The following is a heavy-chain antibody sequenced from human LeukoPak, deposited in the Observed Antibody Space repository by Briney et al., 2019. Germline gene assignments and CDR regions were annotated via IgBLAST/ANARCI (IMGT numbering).Heavy chain of an antibody. CDR3: AKSGGVRFDP. CDR2: ISGRGASK. D-gene: IGHD3-16*01. J-gene: IGHJ5*02. Sequence: PGGSLRLSCAVSGLTFNNYAMSWVRQAPGKGLEWVSGISGRGASKYYADSVKGRFTISRDNSKNTLYLQMNSLRAEDTAVYYCAKSGGVRFDPWGQGTLVTVSS. V-gene: IGHV3-23*01. CDR1: GLTFNNYA.